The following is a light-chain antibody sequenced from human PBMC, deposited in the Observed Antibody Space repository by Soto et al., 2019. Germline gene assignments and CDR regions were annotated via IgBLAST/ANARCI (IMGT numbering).Light chain of an antibody. CDR1: QRVSNS. Sequence: DILMTQSPSTLSVSPGDRATISCWASQRVSNSVTWYQQRPGQTPRLLIYDASTMATGVPARFSGSGSGTDFTLTINSLHTEDLEIYYCQQYNDRPPAFGQGTKVEIK. J-gene: IGKJ1*01. CDR3: QQYNDRPPA. CDR2: DAS. V-gene: IGKV3-15*01.